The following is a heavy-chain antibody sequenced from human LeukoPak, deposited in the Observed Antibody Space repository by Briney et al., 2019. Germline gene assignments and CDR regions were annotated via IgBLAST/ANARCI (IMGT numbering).Heavy chain of an antibody. CDR2: IRYDGSNK. CDR1: GFTFSSYG. V-gene: IGHV3-30*02. J-gene: IGHJ3*02. CDR3: AKRAVAGTLDAFDI. D-gene: IGHD6-19*01. Sequence: AGGSLRLSCAASGFTFSSYGMHWVRQAPGKGLEWVAFIRYDGSNKYYADSVKGRFTISRDNSKNTLYLQMNSLRAEDTAVYYCAKRAVAGTLDAFDIWGQGTMVTVSS.